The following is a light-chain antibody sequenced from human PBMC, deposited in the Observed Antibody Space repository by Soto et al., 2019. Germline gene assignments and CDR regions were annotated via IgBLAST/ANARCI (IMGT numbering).Light chain of an antibody. Sequence: DIQMTQSPSILSASVGDRVTITCRASQTIRSWLAWYQQKPGKVPKLLIYKASTLETWVPSRFSGSGSGTEFTLTISSLQPDDFATYYCLHYNSNAGFGQGTKLEIK. V-gene: IGKV1-5*03. CDR1: QTIRSW. CDR3: LHYNSNAG. CDR2: KAS. J-gene: IGKJ2*03.